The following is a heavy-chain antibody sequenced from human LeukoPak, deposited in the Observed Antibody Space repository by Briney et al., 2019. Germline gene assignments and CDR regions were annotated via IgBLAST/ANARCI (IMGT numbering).Heavy chain of an antibody. Sequence: SETLSLTCAVPGGSFSGYYWSWIRQPPGKGLEWIGEINHSGSTNYNPSLTSRVTISVDTSKNQFSLKLSSVTAADTPLYYCARALPYDSSGYDFDYWGQGTLVTVST. CDR2: INHSGST. CDR3: ARALPYDSSGYDFDY. V-gene: IGHV4-34*01. J-gene: IGHJ4*02. CDR1: GGSFSGYY. D-gene: IGHD3-22*01.